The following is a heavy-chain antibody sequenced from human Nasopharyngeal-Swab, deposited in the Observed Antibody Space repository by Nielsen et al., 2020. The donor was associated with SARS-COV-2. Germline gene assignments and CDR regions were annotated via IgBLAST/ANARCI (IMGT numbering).Heavy chain of an antibody. CDR3: ARETSVLFGD. V-gene: IGHV3-11*04. CDR1: GFAFSDYY. Sequence: GESLKISCAASGFAFSDYYMIWIRQAPGKGLECVSYISSSGSTVYYADSVKGRFTISRDNAKSSVYLQMNSLRAEDTALYYCARETSVLFGDWGQGARVTVSS. J-gene: IGHJ4*02. D-gene: IGHD2-2*01. CDR2: ISSSGSTV.